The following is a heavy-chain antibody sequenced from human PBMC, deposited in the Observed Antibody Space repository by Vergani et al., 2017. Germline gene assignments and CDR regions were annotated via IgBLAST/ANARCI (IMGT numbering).Heavy chain of an antibody. J-gene: IGHJ6*03. Sequence: QGQLVESGGGIVQPGRSLTLSCVASRSTFKTYGMHWVRQAPGKGLEWVGLIYYDGSNAYYADSVKGRFTISRDNSKNTLYLHMSSLRAEDTAVYYCARDQVPAAIRLNVGNYMDVWGKGTTVIVSS. CDR2: IYYDGSNA. V-gene: IGHV3-33*01. CDR1: RSTFKTYG. CDR3: ARDQVPAAIRLNVGNYMDV. D-gene: IGHD2-2*02.